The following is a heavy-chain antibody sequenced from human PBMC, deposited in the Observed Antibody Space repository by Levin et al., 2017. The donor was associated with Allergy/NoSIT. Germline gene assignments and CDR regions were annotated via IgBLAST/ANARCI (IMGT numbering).Heavy chain of an antibody. Sequence: ASQTLSLTCTVSGGSIRGSNYYWGWIRQPPGKGLEWIGTFFHTGSTNYNPSLKSRGTISVDMSKNHFSLKLTSVTAADTALYYCVRSADGGTYDAFDFWGQGTMVTVSS. D-gene: IGHD4-23*01. CDR3: VRSADGGTYDAFDF. CDR1: GGSIRGSNYY. CDR2: FFHTGST. J-gene: IGHJ3*01. V-gene: IGHV4-39*02.